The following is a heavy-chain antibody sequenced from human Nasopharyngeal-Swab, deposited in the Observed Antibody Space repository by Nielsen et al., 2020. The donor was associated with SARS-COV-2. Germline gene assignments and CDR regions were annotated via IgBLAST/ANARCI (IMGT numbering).Heavy chain of an antibody. CDR2: FDPEDGET. CDR1: GYTLTYLS. J-gene: IGHJ4*02. D-gene: IGHD1-26*01. Sequence: ASVKVSCKVSGYTLTYLSMHWVRQAPGKGLEWVGGFDPEDGETIYAQKFQGRVTMTEGTSTDTAYMELSSLTSEDTAVYYCTTVAGSYGRFDYWGQGTLVTVSS. CDR3: TTVAGSYGRFDY. V-gene: IGHV1-24*01.